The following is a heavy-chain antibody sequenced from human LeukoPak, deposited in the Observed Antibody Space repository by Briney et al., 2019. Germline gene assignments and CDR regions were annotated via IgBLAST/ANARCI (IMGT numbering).Heavy chain of an antibody. J-gene: IGHJ4*02. D-gene: IGHD5-12*01. CDR2: IIPIFGTA. CDR3: ARGAMVATLFFDY. CDR1: GGTFSSYA. V-gene: IGHV1-69*05. Sequence: GASVKVSCKASGGTFSSYAISWVRQAPGQGLEWMGGIIPIFGTANYAQKFQGRVTMTRDTSISTAYMELSRLRSDDTAVYYCARGAMVATLFFDYWGQGTLVTVSS.